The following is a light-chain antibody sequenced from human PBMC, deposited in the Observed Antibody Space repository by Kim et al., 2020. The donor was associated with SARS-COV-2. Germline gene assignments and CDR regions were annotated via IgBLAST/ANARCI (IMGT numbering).Light chain of an antibody. CDR2: QDS. Sequence: SYELTQPPSVSVSPGQTASITCSGDKLGDKYVWWYQQKPGQSPVLVIYQDSKRPSGIPERFSGSHSGNTATLTISGTQAMDEADYYCQAWDSSTVVFGGG. V-gene: IGLV3-1*01. J-gene: IGLJ2*01. CDR1: KLGDKY. CDR3: QAWDSSTVV.